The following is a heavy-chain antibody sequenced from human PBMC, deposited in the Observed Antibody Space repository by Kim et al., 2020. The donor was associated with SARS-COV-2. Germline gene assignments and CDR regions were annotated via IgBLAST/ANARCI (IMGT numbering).Heavy chain of an antibody. D-gene: IGHD3-22*01. Sequence: GGSLRLSCAASGFTFSSYGMHWVRQAPGKGLEWVAVISYDGSNKYYADSVKGRFTISRDNSKNTLYLQMNSLRAEDTAVYYCAKGSYDSSGYQQTPPFDYWGQGTLVTVAS. J-gene: IGHJ4*02. CDR2: ISYDGSNK. V-gene: IGHV3-30*18. CDR3: AKGSYDSSGYQQTPPFDY. CDR1: GFTFSSYG.